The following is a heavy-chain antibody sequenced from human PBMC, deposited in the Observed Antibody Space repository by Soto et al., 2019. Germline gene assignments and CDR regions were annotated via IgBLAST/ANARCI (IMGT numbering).Heavy chain of an antibody. V-gene: IGHV3-23*01. CDR2: ISGSGGST. D-gene: IGHD3-10*02. CDR1: GLTFSSYA. J-gene: IGHJ5*02. CDR3: AKDQLYIRGVIHNWFDP. Sequence: EVQLLESGGGLIQPGGSLRLSCAASGLTFSSYAMSWVRQAPGKGLEWVSAISGSGGSTYYADSVKGRFTISRDNSKNTRYLQMNSLRAEDTAVYDCAKDQLYIRGVIHNWFDPWGQGTLVTVSS.